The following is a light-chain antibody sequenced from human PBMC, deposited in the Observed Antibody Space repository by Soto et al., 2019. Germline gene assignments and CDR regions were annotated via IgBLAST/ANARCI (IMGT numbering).Light chain of an antibody. J-gene: IGLJ2*01. Sequence: QSVLTQPPSASGTPGQRVTISRSGSSSNIGSNPVNWYQQLPGTAPKLPIYSNNQRPSGVPDRFSGSKSGTSASLAISALQSEDEAEYYCAAWDSSLNAHLLFGGGTKVTVL. CDR1: SSNIGSNP. V-gene: IGLV1-44*01. CDR3: AAWDSSLNAHLL. CDR2: SNN.